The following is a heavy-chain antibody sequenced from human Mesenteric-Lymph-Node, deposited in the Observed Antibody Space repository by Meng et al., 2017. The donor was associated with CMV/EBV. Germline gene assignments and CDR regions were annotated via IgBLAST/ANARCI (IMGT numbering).Heavy chain of an antibody. V-gene: IGHV3-30*04. CDR3: AKGSSITYYYDSSGYYYPNSYYFDY. CDR1: GFTFNKYA. CDR2: ISFDGNNE. D-gene: IGHD3-22*01. Sequence: GGSLRLSCAASGFTFNKYAMYWVRQAPGKGLEWVAVISFDGNNEYYADSVKGRFTISRDNSKNTLYLQMNSLRAEDTAVYYCAKGSSITYYYDSSGYYYPNSYYFDYWGQGTLVTVSS. J-gene: IGHJ4*02.